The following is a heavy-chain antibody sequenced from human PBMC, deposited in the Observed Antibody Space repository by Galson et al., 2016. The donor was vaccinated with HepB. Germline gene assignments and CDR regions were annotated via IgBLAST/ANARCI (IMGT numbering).Heavy chain of an antibody. V-gene: IGHV3-11*01. J-gene: IGHJ4*02. CDR2: ISGDGRTI. D-gene: IGHD6-19*01. Sequence: SLRLSCAASGFTFSYYYMSWIRQAPGKGLEWVSYISGDGRTINYADSVKGRFTISRDNAENSLYLHMNSLTGEDTAVYYCAREGAGMAVAGTAFDYWGQGTLVTVSS. CDR1: GFTFSYYY. CDR3: AREGAGMAVAGTAFDY.